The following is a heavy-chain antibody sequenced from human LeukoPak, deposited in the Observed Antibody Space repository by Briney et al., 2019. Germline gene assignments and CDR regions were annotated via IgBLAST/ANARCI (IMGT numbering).Heavy chain of an antibody. D-gene: IGHD2-2*01. CDR1: GGSISSYY. CDR2: IYYSGST. V-gene: IGHV4-59*01. CDR3: ARGGYYYYYGMDV. Sequence: PSETLSLTCTVSGGSISSYYWSWIRQPPGKGLEGIGYIYYSGSTNYNPSLKSRVTISVDTSKNQSSLKLSSVTAADTAVYYCARGGYYYYYGMDVWGQGTTVTVSS. J-gene: IGHJ6*02.